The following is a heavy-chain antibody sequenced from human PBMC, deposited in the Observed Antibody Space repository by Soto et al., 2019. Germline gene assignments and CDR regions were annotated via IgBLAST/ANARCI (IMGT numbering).Heavy chain of an antibody. D-gene: IGHD3-10*01. J-gene: IGHJ4*02. CDR3: ARHNYGSGSTYFDY. V-gene: IGHV4-59*08. Sequence: QVQLQESGPGLVKPSETLSLTCTVSGGSISSYYWSWIRQPPGKGLEWIGYIYYSGSTNYNPSLKRRVTXXVXTYXNQFSLKLNSMTAADTAVYYCARHNYGSGSTYFDYWGQGTLVTVSS. CDR2: IYYSGST. CDR1: GGSISSYY.